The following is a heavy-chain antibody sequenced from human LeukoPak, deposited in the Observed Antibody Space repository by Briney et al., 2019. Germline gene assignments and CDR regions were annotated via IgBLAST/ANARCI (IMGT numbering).Heavy chain of an antibody. CDR2: IRYDGSNK. Sequence: GGSLRLSCAASGFTFSSYGMHWVRQAPGKGLEWVAFIRYDGSNKYYADSVKGRFTISRDNSKNTLYLQMNSLRAEDTAVYYCARALSSTSLYNWFDPWGQGTLVTVSS. CDR1: GFTFSSYG. J-gene: IGHJ5*02. D-gene: IGHD2-2*01. CDR3: ARALSSTSLYNWFDP. V-gene: IGHV3-30*02.